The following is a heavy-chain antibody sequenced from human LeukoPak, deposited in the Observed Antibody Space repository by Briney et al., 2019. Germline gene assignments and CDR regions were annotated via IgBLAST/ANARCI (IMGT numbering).Heavy chain of an antibody. CDR3: ARDGEWSIAVAPDY. J-gene: IGHJ4*02. CDR1: GYTLTELS. V-gene: IGHV1-24*01. D-gene: IGHD6-19*01. CDR2: FDPEDGET. Sequence: ASVKVSCKVSGYTLTELSMHWVRQAPGKGLEWMGGFDPEDGETIYAQKFQGRVTMTRDTSTSTVYMELSSLRSEDTAVYYCARDGEWSIAVAPDYWGQGTLVTVSS.